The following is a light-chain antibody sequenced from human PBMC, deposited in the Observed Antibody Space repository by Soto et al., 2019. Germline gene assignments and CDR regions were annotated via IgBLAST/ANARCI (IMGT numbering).Light chain of an antibody. CDR1: SSDVGGYNY. J-gene: IGLJ2*01. V-gene: IGLV2-14*01. Sequence: QSVLTQPASVSGSPGESITISCTGTSSDVGGYNYVSWYQQHPGKAPKLMIYHVSNRPSGVSNRFSGSKSGNTASLTISGLQAEDEADYYCGSYTSSSTLVFGGGTKLTVL. CDR3: GSYTSSSTLV. CDR2: HVS.